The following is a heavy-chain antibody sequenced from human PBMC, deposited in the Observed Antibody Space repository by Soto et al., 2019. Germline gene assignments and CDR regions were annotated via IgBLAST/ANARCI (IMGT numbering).Heavy chain of an antibody. J-gene: IGHJ4*02. V-gene: IGHV1-18*01. D-gene: IGHD2-2*01. CDR1: GYTFTSYG. CDR2: ISAYNGNT. Sequence: ASVKVSCKASGYTFTSYGISWVRQAPGQGLEWMGWISAYNGNTNYAQKLQGRVTISVDTSKNQFSLKLSSVTAADTAVYYCARGGFDIVVVPAAMGYFDYWGQGTLVTVSS. CDR3: ARGGFDIVVVPAAMGYFDY.